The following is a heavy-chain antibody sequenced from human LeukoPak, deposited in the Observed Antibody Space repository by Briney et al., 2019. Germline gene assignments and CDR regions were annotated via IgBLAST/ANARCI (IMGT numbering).Heavy chain of an antibody. D-gene: IGHD2-2*01. CDR2: ISTSGST. J-gene: IGHJ5*02. CDR1: GGSISSGSYY. Sequence: SQTLSLTCTVSGGSISSGSYYWSWIRQPAGKGLEWIGRISTSGSTNYNPSLKRRVTISLDTSKNQFSLKLNSVTAADTAVYYCARPYCSSTSCYGWFDPWGQGTLVTVSS. V-gene: IGHV4-61*02. CDR3: ARPYCSSTSCYGWFDP.